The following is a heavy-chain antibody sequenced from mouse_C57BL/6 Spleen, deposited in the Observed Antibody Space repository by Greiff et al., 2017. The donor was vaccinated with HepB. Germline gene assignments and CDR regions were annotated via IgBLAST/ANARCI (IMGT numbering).Heavy chain of an antibody. V-gene: IGHV10-1*01. J-gene: IGHJ1*03. Sequence: EVQLVESGGGLVQPKGSLKLSCAASGFSFNTYAMNWVRQAPGKGLEWVARIRSKSNNYATYYADSVKDRFTISRDDSESMLYLQMNNLKTEDTAMYYCVRWGYSNPHWYFDVWGTGTTVTVSS. CDR2: IRSKSNNYAT. CDR3: VRWGYSNPHWYFDV. CDR1: GFSFNTYA. D-gene: IGHD2-5*01.